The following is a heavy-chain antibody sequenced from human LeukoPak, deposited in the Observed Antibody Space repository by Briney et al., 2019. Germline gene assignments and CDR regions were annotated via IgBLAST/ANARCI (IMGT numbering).Heavy chain of an antibody. J-gene: IGHJ4*02. CDR3: ARLGYCSSTSCYEIDY. CDR1: GGSISSYY. CDR2: INHSGST. D-gene: IGHD2-2*01. Sequence: SETLSLTCTVSGGSISSYYWSWIRQPPGKGLEWIGEINHSGSTNYNPSLKSRVTISVDTSKNQFSLKLSSVTAADTAVYYCARLGYCSSTSCYEIDYWGQGTLVTVSS. V-gene: IGHV4-34*01.